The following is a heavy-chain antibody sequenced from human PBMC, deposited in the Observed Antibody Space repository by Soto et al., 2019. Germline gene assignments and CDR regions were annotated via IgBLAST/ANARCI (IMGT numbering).Heavy chain of an antibody. Sequence: QVQLVQSGAEVKKPGSSVKVSCKASGDTFVSSAFSWVRQAPGQGLEWMGALIPMFGTPNYAQKGQGRVTITADTSTSTVYMDLSSLTFEDTAVYYCARGIRDSSGWDFDCWGQGTLVTVSS. V-gene: IGHV1-69*06. J-gene: IGHJ4*02. D-gene: IGHD6-19*01. CDR3: ARGIRDSSGWDFDC. CDR2: LIPMFGTP. CDR1: GDTFVSSA.